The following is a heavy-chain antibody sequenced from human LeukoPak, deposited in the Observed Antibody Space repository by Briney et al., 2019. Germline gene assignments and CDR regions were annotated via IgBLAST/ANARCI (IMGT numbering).Heavy chain of an antibody. Sequence: GSLRLSCAASGFTFRNYWMHWVRQPPGKGLVWVSRINSGGSSTAHADSVKGRFTISRDNAKNTLYLQMNSPRAEDTAVYYCASGPSPYGSDYWGQGTLVTVSS. CDR2: INSGGSST. D-gene: IGHD3-10*01. CDR1: GFTFRNYW. J-gene: IGHJ4*02. CDR3: ASGPSPYGSDY. V-gene: IGHV3-74*01.